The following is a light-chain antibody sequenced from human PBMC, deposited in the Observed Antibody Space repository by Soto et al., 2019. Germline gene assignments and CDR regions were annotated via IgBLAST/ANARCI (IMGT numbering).Light chain of an antibody. CDR2: DAS. CDR1: QAINSA. V-gene: IGKV1-13*02. Sequence: IQLTQSPSSLSASVGDKVTISCRASQAINSALAWCQQRPGKAPMVLIYDASILESGVPSRFSGSGSGTDFTLSIRSLHPEYFATYYCQQFNSYPLTFGGVTKVVIE. CDR3: QQFNSYPLT. J-gene: IGKJ4*01.